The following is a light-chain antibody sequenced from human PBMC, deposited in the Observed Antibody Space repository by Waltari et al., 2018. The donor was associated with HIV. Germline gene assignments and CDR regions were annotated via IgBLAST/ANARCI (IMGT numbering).Light chain of an antibody. V-gene: IGLV2-14*03. CDR2: DVN. CDR1: TRDVGGYAY. Sequence: QSALTQPASVSRPPGQSITISATATTRDVGGYAYSSWYPQHPGKAPKLIIYDVNHRTSGVSNRFSGSKSGNMASLTISGLQAEDEADYYCSSYTLTSTYVFGTGTKVTVL. CDR3: SSYTLTSTYV. J-gene: IGLJ1*01.